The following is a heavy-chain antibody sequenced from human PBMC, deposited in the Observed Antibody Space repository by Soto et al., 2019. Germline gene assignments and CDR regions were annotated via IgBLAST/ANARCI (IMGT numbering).Heavy chain of an antibody. CDR1: GYTFTSYG. D-gene: IGHD6-19*01. V-gene: IGHV1-18*01. J-gene: IGHJ6*02. CDR2: ISAYNGNT. CDR3: ARGGSIAVAGYYYYGMDV. Sequence: ASVKVSCKASGYTFTSYGISWVRQAPGQGLEWMGWISAYNGNTNYAQKLQGRVTMTTDTSTSTAYMELRSLRSGDTAVYYCARGGSIAVAGYYYYGMDVWGQGTTVTVSS.